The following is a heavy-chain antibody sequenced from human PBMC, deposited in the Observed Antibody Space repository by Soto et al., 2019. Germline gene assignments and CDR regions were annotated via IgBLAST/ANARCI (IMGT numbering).Heavy chain of an antibody. J-gene: IGHJ4*02. V-gene: IGHV3-21*01. CDR1: GFTFSSYS. D-gene: IGHD2-2*01. CDR2: ISSSSTYI. CDR3: ARDREKYCSSTSCPFDY. Sequence: EVQLVESGGGLVKPGGSLRLSCAASGFTFSSYSMNWVRQAPGKGLEWVSSISSSSTYIYYADSVKGRFTISRDNAKNSLYLQMNSLRAEDTAVYYCARDREKYCSSTSCPFDYWGQGTLVTVSS.